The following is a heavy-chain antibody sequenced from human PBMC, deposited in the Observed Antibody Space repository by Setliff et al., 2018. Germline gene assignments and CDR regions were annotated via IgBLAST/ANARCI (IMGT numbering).Heavy chain of an antibody. CDR3: AALDWGENFYNVDV. CDR2: INPHGSEK. D-gene: IGHD7-27*01. V-gene: IGHV3-7*01. Sequence: LRLSCTASGLSYTNDWVSWVRQAPGKGLEWLASINPHGSEKYYVDSVKGRFTISRDNARNALYLQMVSLRGEDTGVYFCAALDWGENFYNVDVWGKGTTVTVSS. CDR1: GLSYTNDW. J-gene: IGHJ6*03.